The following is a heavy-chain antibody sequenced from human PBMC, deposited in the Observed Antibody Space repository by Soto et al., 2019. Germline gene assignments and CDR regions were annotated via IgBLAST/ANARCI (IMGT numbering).Heavy chain of an antibody. J-gene: IGHJ6*02. CDR2: IKQDGSEK. D-gene: IGHD1-26*01. Sequence: EVQLVESGGGLVQPGGSLRLSCAASGFTFSSYWMSWVRQAPGKGLEWVANIKQDGSEKYYVDSVKGRFTISRDNAKNSLDLQMNSLRAEDTAVYYCSRARGAGGYYYYYGMDVWGQGTTVTVSS. V-gene: IGHV3-7*01. CDR1: GFTFSSYW. CDR3: SRARGAGGYYYYYGMDV.